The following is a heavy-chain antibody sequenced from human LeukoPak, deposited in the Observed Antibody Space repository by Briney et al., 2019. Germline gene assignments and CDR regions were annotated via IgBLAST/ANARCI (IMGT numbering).Heavy chain of an antibody. D-gene: IGHD3-10*02. CDR1: GFTSSSYE. CDR2: ISSSGSTI. V-gene: IGHV3-48*03. J-gene: IGHJ6*04. Sequence: GGSLRLSCAASGFTSSSYEMNWVRPAPGGGLGWVSYISSSGSTIYYADSVEGGFTISRDNAKNSLYLQMNSMRAEDTAVYYCAELGITMIGGVWGKGTTVTISS. CDR3: AELGITMIGGV.